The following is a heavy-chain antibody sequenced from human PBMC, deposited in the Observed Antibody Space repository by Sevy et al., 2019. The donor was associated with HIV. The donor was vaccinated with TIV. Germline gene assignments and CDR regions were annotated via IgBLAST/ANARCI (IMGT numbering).Heavy chain of an antibody. V-gene: IGHV3-33*01. D-gene: IGHD6-19*01. CDR1: GFTFSSYG. Sequence: GGSLRLSCAASGFTFSSYGMHWVRQAPGKGLEWVAVIWYDGSNKYYADSVKGRFTISRDNSKNTLYLQMNSLRAEDTAVYYCARDRKYSSGWKDTAPKYFDYWGQGTLVTVPS. CDR3: ARDRKYSSGWKDTAPKYFDY. J-gene: IGHJ4*02. CDR2: IWYDGSNK.